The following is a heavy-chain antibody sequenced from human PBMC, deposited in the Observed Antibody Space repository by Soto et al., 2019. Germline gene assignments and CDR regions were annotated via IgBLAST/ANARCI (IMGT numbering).Heavy chain of an antibody. V-gene: IGHV3-23*01. CDR2: IGARGGST. CDR3: AQDLSGTSDYYYAMDV. D-gene: IGHD1-1*01. CDR1: GFTFSSYA. J-gene: IGHJ6*02. Sequence: PGVSLRLSCAASGFTFSSYAMNWVRQAPGKGLEWVSAIGARGGSTYYADSVKGRFTISRDNSENTLYLQMSSLRVEDAAVYYCAQDLSGTSDYYYAMDVWGQGTTVTVSS.